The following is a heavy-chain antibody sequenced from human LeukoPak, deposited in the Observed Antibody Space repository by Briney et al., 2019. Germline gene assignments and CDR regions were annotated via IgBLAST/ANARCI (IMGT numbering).Heavy chain of an antibody. CDR1: GFTFSSYA. V-gene: IGHV3-23*01. J-gene: IGHJ4*02. CDR3: AKDTSGSYFTGDY. D-gene: IGHD3-22*01. Sequence: GGSLRLSCAGSGFTFSSYAMGWVRQAPGKGLEWVSAISGSGGTTYYADSVKGRFTISRDNSKNTLYLQMNSLRAEDTAVYYCAKDTSGSYFTGDYWGQGTLVTVSS. CDR2: ISGSGGTT.